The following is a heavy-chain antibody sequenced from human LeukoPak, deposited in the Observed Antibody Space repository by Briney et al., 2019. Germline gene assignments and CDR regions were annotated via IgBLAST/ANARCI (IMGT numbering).Heavy chain of an antibody. Sequence: GGSLRLSCAASGFTFSSHSMNWVRQAPGKGLEWVSSISSSSSFIAYADSVKGRFTISRDNAKNSLYLQMNSLRAEDSAVYCCARDWDNCWDYWGQGTLVTVSS. CDR2: ISSSSSFI. CDR1: GFTFSSHS. J-gene: IGHJ4*02. D-gene: IGHD1-1*01. CDR3: ARDWDNCWDY. V-gene: IGHV3-21*01.